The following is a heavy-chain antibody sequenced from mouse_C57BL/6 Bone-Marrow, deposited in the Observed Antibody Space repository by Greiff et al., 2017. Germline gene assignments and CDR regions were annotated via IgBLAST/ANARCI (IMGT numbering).Heavy chain of an antibody. CDR3: AKNLYYDYDRGAY. CDR1: GFSLTSYG. Sequence: VQLQQSGPGLVQPSQSLSITCTVSGFSLTSYGVHWVRQSPGKGLEWLGVIWRGGSTDYNAAFMSRLSITKDNSKSQVFFKMNSLQADDTAIYYCAKNLYYDYDRGAYWGQGTLVTVSA. D-gene: IGHD2-4*01. V-gene: IGHV2-5*01. J-gene: IGHJ3*01. CDR2: IWRGGST.